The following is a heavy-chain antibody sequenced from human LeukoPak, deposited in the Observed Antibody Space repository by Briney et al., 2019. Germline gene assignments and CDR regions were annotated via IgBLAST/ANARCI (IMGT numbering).Heavy chain of an antibody. J-gene: IGHJ6*04. Sequence: SGGSLRLSCAASGFTLSSYEMNWVRQAPGKGLEWVSYISSSGSSIYYADSVKGRFTISRDNAKNWLYLQMNSLRAEDTAVYYCAKDAPVEASATQMAGLAYGIDVWGKGTTVTVSS. CDR3: AKDAPVEASATQMAGLAYGIDV. CDR2: ISSSGSSI. V-gene: IGHV3-48*03. D-gene: IGHD2-15*01. CDR1: GFTLSSYE.